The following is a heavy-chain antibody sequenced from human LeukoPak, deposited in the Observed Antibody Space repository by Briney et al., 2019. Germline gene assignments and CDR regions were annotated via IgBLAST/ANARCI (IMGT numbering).Heavy chain of an antibody. J-gene: IGHJ4*02. CDR2: IRYDGEKQ. D-gene: IGHD5-12*01. CDR3: VKLRGSGFDFACDN. Sequence: QSGGSLRLSCAASGLTFSSYGMHWVRQAPGKGLEWVTFIRYDGEKQHYVDSVKGRFTISRDNSKDTLYLQMNDVRPEDTAVYYCVKLRGSGFDFACDNWAQGTLV. CDR1: GLTFSSYG. V-gene: IGHV3-30*02.